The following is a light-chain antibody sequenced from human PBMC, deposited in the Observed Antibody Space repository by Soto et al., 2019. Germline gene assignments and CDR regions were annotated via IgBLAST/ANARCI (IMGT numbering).Light chain of an antibody. CDR2: EVS. CDR1: SSDVGAYDY. Sequence: QSALTQPPSASGSPGQSVTISCTGTSSDVGAYDYVSWYQQHPGKAPKLMIYEVSQRPSGVPDRFSGSKSGNTASLTISGLQAEDEGDYYCSSFAGINNLLFGGGTKVTVL. J-gene: IGLJ2*01. CDR3: SSFAGINNLL. V-gene: IGLV2-8*01.